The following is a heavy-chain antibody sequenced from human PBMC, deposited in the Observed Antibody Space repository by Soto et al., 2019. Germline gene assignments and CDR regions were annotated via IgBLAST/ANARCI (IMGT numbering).Heavy chain of an antibody. J-gene: IGHJ4*02. CDR2: IYYSGST. CDR1: GGSISSYY. Sequence: SETLSLTCTVSGGSISSYYWSWIRQPPGKGLEWIGDIYYSGSTNYNPSLKSRITISVDTSKNQVSLKLSSVTAADTAVYYCARDGDSCSFDYWGQGTLVTVSS. CDR3: ARDGDSCSFDY. D-gene: IGHD6-6*01. V-gene: IGHV4-59*01.